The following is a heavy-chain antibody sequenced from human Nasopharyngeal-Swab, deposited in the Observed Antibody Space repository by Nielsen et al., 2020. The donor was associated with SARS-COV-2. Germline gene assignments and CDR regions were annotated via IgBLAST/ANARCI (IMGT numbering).Heavy chain of an antibody. CDR3: ARGSRFLEWLLSQDYYYGMDV. CDR1: GYTFTSYD. D-gene: IGHD3-3*01. J-gene: IGHJ6*02. Sequence: ASVKVSCKASGYTFTSYDINWVRRATGQGLEWMGWMNPNSGNTGYAQKFQGRVTMTRNTSISTAYMELSSLRSEDTAVYYCARGSRFLEWLLSQDYYYGMDVWGQGTTVTVSS. CDR2: MNPNSGNT. V-gene: IGHV1-8*01.